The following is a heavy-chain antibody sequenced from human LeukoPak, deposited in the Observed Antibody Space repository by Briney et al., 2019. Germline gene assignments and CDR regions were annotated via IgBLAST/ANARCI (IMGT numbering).Heavy chain of an antibody. V-gene: IGHV4-61*02. Sequence: PSETLSLTCTVSGGSISSGSYYWSWIRQPAGKGLEWIGRIYTSGSTNYNPSLKSRVTISVDTSKNQFSLKLSSVTAADTAVYYCARILNFWSGYYAFDIWGQGTMVTVSS. CDR2: IYTSGST. CDR1: GGSISSGSYY. CDR3: ARILNFWSGYYAFDI. D-gene: IGHD3-3*01. J-gene: IGHJ3*02.